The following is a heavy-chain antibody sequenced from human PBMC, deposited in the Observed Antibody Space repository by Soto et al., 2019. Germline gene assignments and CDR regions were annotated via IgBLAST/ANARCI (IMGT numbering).Heavy chain of an antibody. CDR2: IIPMFVIP. CDR1: GGTFSSYA. Sequence: SVKVSCKASGGTFSSYAIAWVRQAPGQGPEWMGGIIPMFVIPSYAQKFQGRVTITADESTSTAYMELTGLRSEDTAVYYCARDGGRHYFDSRGYYFDYWGQGTLVTVSS. V-gene: IGHV1-69*13. J-gene: IGHJ4*01. D-gene: IGHD3-22*01. CDR3: ARDGGRHYFDSRGYYFDY.